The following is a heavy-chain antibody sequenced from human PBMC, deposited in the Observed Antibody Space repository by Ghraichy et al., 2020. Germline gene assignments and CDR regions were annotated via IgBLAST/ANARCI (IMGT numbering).Heavy chain of an antibody. CDR2: IYHNGRT. D-gene: IGHD2-2*01. V-gene: IGHV4-59*01. CDR3: ARDQEWRASSSGFDP. Sequence: SETLSLTCTVSGDSLNNYYWSWIRQAPGKGLEWIGSIYHNGRTKYNPSLKSRVTMSVDTSKNQFSLSLTSVTAADTAVFYCARDQEWRASSSGFDPWGQGTLVSDSP. CDR1: GDSLNNYY. J-gene: IGHJ5*02.